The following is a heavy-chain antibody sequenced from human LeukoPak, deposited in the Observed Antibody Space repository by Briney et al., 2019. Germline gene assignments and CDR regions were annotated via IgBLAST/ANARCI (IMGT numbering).Heavy chain of an antibody. CDR2: IKEDVSDK. V-gene: IGHV3-7*03. CDR1: GFTIDDYW. CDR3: ARVGVAGFDY. Sequence: GGPLRLSCGASGFTIDDYWMSWVRQAPGKGVEWVANIKEDVSDKYYVDSVKGRFTICRDNAKNSLYLQMSRLRAEDTAVYYCARVGVAGFDYWGQGILVTVSS. J-gene: IGHJ4*02. D-gene: IGHD3-3*01.